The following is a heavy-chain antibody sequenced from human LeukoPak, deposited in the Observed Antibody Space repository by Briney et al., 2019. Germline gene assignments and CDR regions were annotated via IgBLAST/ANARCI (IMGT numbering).Heavy chain of an antibody. D-gene: IGHD3-10*01. CDR1: GGSISSYY. CDR3: ARDLIDYYGSGSYSGRFDP. Sequence: PSETLSLTCTVSGGSISSYYWSWIRQPPGKGLEWIGYIYYSGSTNYNPSLKSRVTISVDTSKNQFSLKLSSVTAADTAVYYCARDLIDYYGSGSYSGRFDPWGQGTLVTVSS. V-gene: IGHV4-59*12. J-gene: IGHJ5*02. CDR2: IYYSGST.